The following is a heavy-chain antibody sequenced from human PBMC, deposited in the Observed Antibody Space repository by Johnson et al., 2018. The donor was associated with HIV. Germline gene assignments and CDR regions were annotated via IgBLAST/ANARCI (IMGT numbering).Heavy chain of an antibody. CDR3: ARGLAADAFDI. CDR2: ISSYGSNT. D-gene: IGHD6-13*01. V-gene: IGHV3-30-3*01. CDR1: GLTFSSYA. Sequence: QVQLVESGGGLVQPGGSLRLSCAAPGLTFSSYAMHWVRQAPGKGLEWVAVISSYGSNTYYADSVKGRFTISISNSKNTLYLQMNTLRAEDTALYYCARGLAADAFDIWGQGTMVTVSS. J-gene: IGHJ3*02.